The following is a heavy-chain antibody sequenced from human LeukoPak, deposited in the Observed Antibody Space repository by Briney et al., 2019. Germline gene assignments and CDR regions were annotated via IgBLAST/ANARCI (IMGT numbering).Heavy chain of an antibody. CDR3: ARVFDSSGSYWYYSYMDV. CDR1: GFTFRSYN. V-gene: IGHV3-48*01. CDR2: ISGSSSTI. D-gene: IGHD3-10*01. Sequence: PGGSLRLSCAASGFTFRSYNMNWVRQAPGKGLEWVSYISGSSSTIYYADSVKGRFTVSRDNAKNSLYLQMNSLRVEDTAVYYCARVFDSSGSYWYYSYMDVWGKGTTVTVSS. J-gene: IGHJ6*03.